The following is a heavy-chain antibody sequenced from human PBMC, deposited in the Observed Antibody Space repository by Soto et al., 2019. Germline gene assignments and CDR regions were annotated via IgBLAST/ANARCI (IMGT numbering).Heavy chain of an antibody. CDR3: ARGIAGSSSPNWFDP. D-gene: IGHD6-13*01. CDR1: GGSFSGYY. Sequence: SETLSLTCAVYGGSFSGYYWSWVRQPPGKGLEWIGEINHSGSTNYNPSLKSRVTISVDTSKNQFSLKLSSVTAADTAVYYCARGIAGSSSPNWFDPWGKGTLVTVST. V-gene: IGHV4-34*01. J-gene: IGHJ5*02. CDR2: INHSGST.